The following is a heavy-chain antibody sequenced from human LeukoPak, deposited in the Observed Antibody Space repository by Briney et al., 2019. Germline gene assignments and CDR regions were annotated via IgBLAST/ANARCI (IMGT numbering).Heavy chain of an antibody. CDR3: ANTIAVDGFYYYYGMDD. Sequence: GGSLRLSCAAPGFTFSCYGMHWVRQAPGKGLEWVAFIRFDGNENYYADSVKGRFTIMTDNSKNTLYLHMNSLRADDTAIYYCANTIAVDGFYYYYGMDDWGQGTTVTVSS. CDR1: GFTFSCYG. D-gene: IGHD6-19*01. CDR2: IRFDGNEN. V-gene: IGHV3-30*02. J-gene: IGHJ6*02.